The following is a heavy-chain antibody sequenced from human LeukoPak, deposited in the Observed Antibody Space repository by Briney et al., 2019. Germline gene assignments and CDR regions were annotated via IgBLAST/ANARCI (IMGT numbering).Heavy chain of an antibody. CDR1: GFTFDDYA. D-gene: IGHD5-12*01. CDR2: ISWNSGSI. CDR3: ARDFGGLRYFVY. V-gene: IGHV3-9*01. J-gene: IGHJ4*02. Sequence: GGSLRLSCAASGFTFDDYAMHWVRQAPGKGLEWVSGISWNSGSIGYADSVKGRFTISRDNAKNSLYLQMNSLRAEDTAVYYCARDFGGLRYFVYWGQGTLVTVSS.